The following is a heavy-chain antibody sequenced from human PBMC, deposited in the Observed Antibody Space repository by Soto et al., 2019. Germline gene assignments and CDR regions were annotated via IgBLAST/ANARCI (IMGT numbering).Heavy chain of an antibody. D-gene: IGHD3-10*01. V-gene: IGHV3-23*01. CDR3: AKTYGSGSYYPRGMDV. CDR1: GFTFSSYA. CDR2: ISGSGGST. Sequence: EVQLLESGGGLVQPGGSLRLSCAASGFTFSSYAMSWVRQAPGRGLEWVSSISGSGGSTYYADSVKGRFTISRDNSKNTLYLQMNSLRAEDTAVYYCAKTYGSGSYYPRGMDVWGQGTTVTVSS. J-gene: IGHJ6*02.